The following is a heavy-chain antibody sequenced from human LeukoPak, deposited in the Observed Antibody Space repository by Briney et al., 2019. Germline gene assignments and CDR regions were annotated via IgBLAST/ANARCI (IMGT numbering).Heavy chain of an antibody. CDR3: ATDRGQQLVHDY. D-gene: IGHD6-13*01. CDR1: GYTFTDYY. CDR2: INPNSGGT. V-gene: IGHV1-2*02. Sequence: ASVKASCKASGYTFTDYYMHWVRQAPGQGLEWMGWINPNSGGTNYAQKFQGRVTMTRDTSISTAYMELSRLRSDDTAVYYCATDRGQQLVHDYWGQGTLVTVSS. J-gene: IGHJ4*02.